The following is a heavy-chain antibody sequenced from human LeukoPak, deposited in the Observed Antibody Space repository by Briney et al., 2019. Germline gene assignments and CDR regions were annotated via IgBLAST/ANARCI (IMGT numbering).Heavy chain of an antibody. D-gene: IGHD3-10*01. V-gene: IGHV3-23*01. CDR3: ARGRGSYSLDY. J-gene: IGHJ4*02. CDR1: GFTFSSHW. CDR2: ISGNGDST. Sequence: GGSLRLSCAASGFTFSSHWMHWVRQAPGKGLEWVSAISGNGDSTYYADSVKGRLTISRDNSKNTLYLQMNSLRAEDTAVYNCARGRGSYSLDYWGQGTLVTVSS.